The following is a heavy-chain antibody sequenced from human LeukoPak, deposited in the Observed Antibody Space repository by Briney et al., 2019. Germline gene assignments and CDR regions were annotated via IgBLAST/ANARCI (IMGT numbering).Heavy chain of an antibody. CDR3: ARLGGTGWAVDH. CDR2: IDPNSGDR. CDR1: GYNFIDHY. D-gene: IGHD6-19*01. Sequence: ASVRVSCKASGYNFIDHYLHWVRQAPGQGLEWMGWIDPNSGDRNYEQKFQGRVTMTRDTSISTVYMELYSLRSDDTAVYYCARLGGTGWAVDHWGQGALVIVSS. J-gene: IGHJ4*02. V-gene: IGHV1-2*02.